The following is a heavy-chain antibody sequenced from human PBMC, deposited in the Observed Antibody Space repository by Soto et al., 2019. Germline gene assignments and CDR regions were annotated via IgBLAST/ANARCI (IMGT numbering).Heavy chain of an antibody. CDR1: GFTFSRYG. D-gene: IGHD6-13*01. CDR3: AKGVSWAFYDS. V-gene: IGHV3-23*01. CDR2: ISSSGGST. Sequence: EVQLLESGGGLVQPGGSLRLSCAASGFTFSRYGMSWVRQASGKGLEWVSTISSSGGSTYYADSVKGRFTISRDNSKNTLYLQMSSLRAEDTALYYCAKGVSWAFYDSWGQGTLVTVSS. J-gene: IGHJ4*02.